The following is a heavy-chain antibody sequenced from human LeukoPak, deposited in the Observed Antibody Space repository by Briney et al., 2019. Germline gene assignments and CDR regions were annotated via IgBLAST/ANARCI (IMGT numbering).Heavy chain of an antibody. Sequence: GGSLRLSCAASGFTFSSYEMNWVRQAPGKGLEWGSYISSSGSTIYYADSVKGRFTISRDNAKNSLYLQMNSLRAEDTAVYYCARGPKYISATGPYYFDYWGQGTPVTVSS. J-gene: IGHJ4*02. CDR2: ISSSGSTI. V-gene: IGHV3-48*03. D-gene: IGHD6-13*01. CDR3: ARGPKYISATGPYYFDY. CDR1: GFTFSSYE.